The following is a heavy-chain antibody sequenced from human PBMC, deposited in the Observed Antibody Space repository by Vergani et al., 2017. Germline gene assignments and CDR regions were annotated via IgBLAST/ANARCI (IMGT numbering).Heavy chain of an antibody. CDR1: GDSLSRSHYY. D-gene: IGHD3-10*01. CDR2: ISSSGSP. V-gene: IGHV4-39*02. J-gene: IGHJ3*01. CDR3: ARPVGPSAIADGYHV. Sequence: QLQLQESGPGLVKPSETLSLSCRVSGDSLSRSHYYWGFIRQPPGKGLEWIGSISSSGSPYYNPTLKSRLAVSVETSKNLFSLRLKSVTATDTGMYYCARPVGPSAIADGYHVWGQGTMVTVS.